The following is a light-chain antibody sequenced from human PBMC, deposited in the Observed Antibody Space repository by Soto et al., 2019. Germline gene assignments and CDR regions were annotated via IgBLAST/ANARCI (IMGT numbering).Light chain of an antibody. CDR1: SSDVGGYNY. CDR3: SSYAGINNLV. J-gene: IGLJ2*01. Sequence: QSALTQPPSASGSPRQSVTISCTGSSSDVGGYNYVSWYQQHPGKAPKLMIYEVSKRPSGVPDRFSGSKSGNTASLTVSGLQAEDEDDYYCSSYAGINNLVFGGGTKLTVL. CDR2: EVS. V-gene: IGLV2-8*01.